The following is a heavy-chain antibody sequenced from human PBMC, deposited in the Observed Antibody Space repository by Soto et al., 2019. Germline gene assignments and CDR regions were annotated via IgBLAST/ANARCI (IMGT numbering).Heavy chain of an antibody. J-gene: IGHJ5*02. D-gene: IGHD6-13*01. CDR3: ARDQGIAAAYNWFDP. CDR1: GFTFSSYG. V-gene: IGHV3-33*01. Sequence: QVQLVESGGGVVQPGRSLRLSCAASGFTFSSYGMHWVRQAPGKGLEWVAVIWYDGSNKYYADSVKGRFTISRDNSKNTLYLQMNSVRAEDTAVYYCARDQGIAAAYNWFDPWGQGTLVTVSS. CDR2: IWYDGSNK.